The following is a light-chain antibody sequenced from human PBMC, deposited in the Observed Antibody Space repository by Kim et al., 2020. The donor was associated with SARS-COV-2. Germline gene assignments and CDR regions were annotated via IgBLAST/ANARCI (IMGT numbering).Light chain of an antibody. CDR3: QQYNNWPPYT. V-gene: IGKV3-15*01. CDR1: QSVSTN. Sequence: VSQGERATLSCRASQSVSTNLAWYQQRPGQAPRLLIYGASARATGVPARFSGSGSGTDFTLTITSLQSEDFAVYFCQQYNNWPPYTFGQGTKLEI. CDR2: GAS. J-gene: IGKJ2*01.